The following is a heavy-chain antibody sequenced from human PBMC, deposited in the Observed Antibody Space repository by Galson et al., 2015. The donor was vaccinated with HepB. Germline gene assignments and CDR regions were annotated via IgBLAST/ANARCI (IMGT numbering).Heavy chain of an antibody. CDR2: FSAYSNTI. Sequence: SLRLSCAASGFTFSSYAMNWVRQAPGKGLERVSYFSAYSNTISYADSVKGRFTISRDNAKNSLYLQMNSLRAEDTAVYYCARDGPRGGYAFDIWGQGAMVTVS. D-gene: IGHD3-10*01. CDR1: GFTFSSYA. V-gene: IGHV3-48*01. J-gene: IGHJ3*02. CDR3: ARDGPRGGYAFDI.